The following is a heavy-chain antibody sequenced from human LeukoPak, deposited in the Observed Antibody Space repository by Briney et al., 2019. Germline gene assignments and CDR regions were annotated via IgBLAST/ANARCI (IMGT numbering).Heavy chain of an antibody. V-gene: IGHV3-23*01. Sequence: PGGSLRLSCAVSGFTFTTYAMSWVRQAPGKGLEWISSISNSGGSTYYADSVGGRFTISRGNSKNTLYLQMNSLRAEDTAVYYCAKTAMVRGVIPPRYYYYGMDVWGQGTTVTVSS. D-gene: IGHD3-10*01. CDR1: GFTFTTYA. CDR3: AKTAMVRGVIPPRYYYYGMDV. CDR2: ISNSGGST. J-gene: IGHJ6*02.